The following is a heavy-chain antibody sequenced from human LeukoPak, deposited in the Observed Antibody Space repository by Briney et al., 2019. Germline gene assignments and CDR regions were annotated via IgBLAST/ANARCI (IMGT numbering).Heavy chain of an antibody. CDR3: ARWDYDSSGYALYYFDY. V-gene: IGHV7-4-1*02. D-gene: IGHD3-22*01. J-gene: IGHJ4*02. CDR2: INTYTGNP. CDR1: GYTFTSCA. Sequence: GASVKVSCKASGYTFTSCAMNWVRQAPGQGLEWMGLINTYTGNPTYAQGFTGRFVFSLDTSVSTAYLQISSLKAEDTAVYYCARWDYDSSGYALYYFDYWGQGTLVTVSS.